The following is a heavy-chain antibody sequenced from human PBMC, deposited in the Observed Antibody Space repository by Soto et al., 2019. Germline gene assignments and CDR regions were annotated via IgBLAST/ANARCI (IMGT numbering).Heavy chain of an antibody. Sequence: QVQLVESGGGLVKPGGSLRLSCAASGFTFSDYYMSWIRQAPGKGLEWVSYISSSSSYTNYADSVKGRFTISSDNAKNSLYLQMNSLRAEDTAVYYCARQARGYYDSSGYGNGDYFDYWGQGTLVTVSS. J-gene: IGHJ4*02. CDR2: ISSSSSYT. D-gene: IGHD3-22*01. CDR3: ARQARGYYDSSGYGNGDYFDY. V-gene: IGHV3-11*06. CDR1: GFTFSDYY.